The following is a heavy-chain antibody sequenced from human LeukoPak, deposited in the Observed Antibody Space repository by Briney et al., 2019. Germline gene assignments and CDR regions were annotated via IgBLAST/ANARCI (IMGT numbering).Heavy chain of an antibody. Sequence: ASVKVSCKVSGYTLTELSMHWVRQAPGKGLEWMGGFDPEDGETIYAQKLQGRVTMTEDTSTDTAYMELSSLRSEDTAVYYCATAGRITNFGVAPYDFDYWGQGTLVTVSS. D-gene: IGHD3-3*01. J-gene: IGHJ4*02. CDR3: ATAGRITNFGVAPYDFDY. CDR1: GYTLTELS. CDR2: FDPEDGET. V-gene: IGHV1-24*01.